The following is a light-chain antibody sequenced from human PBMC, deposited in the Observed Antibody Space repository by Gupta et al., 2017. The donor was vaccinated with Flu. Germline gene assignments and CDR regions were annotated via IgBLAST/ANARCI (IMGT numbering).Light chain of an antibody. CDR2: AAS. CDR3: RQVDTYSPT. CDR1: QGISSY. Sequence: DVQLIQSPSFLSASVGDRVTITSRASQGISSYLASYQQKPGKAPRLLIFAASTLQGAVPPTFSGSGSGTEFTLTIISLQPEDFATYYCRQVDTYSPTFGGGTKVEI. V-gene: IGKV1-9*01. J-gene: IGKJ4*01.